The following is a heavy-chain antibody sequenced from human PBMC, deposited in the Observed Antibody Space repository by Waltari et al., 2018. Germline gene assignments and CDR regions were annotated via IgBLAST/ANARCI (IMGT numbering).Heavy chain of an antibody. CDR1: GYTFTSYD. CDR2: MNPNSGNT. CDR3: ARTPTRYYSSSKVAFDP. J-gene: IGHJ5*02. V-gene: IGHV1-8*03. Sequence: QVQLVQSGAEVKKPGASVKVSCKASGYTFTSYDINWVRQATGPGLEWMGWMNPNSGNTGYAQKFQGRVTITRNTSISTAYMELSSLRSEDTAVYYCARTPTRYYSSSKVAFDPWGQGTLVTVSS. D-gene: IGHD6-6*01.